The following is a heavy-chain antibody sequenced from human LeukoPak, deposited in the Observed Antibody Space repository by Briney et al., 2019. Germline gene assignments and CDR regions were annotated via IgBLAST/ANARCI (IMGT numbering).Heavy chain of an antibody. CDR1: GGSISSGSYY. D-gene: IGHD2-2*01. CDR2: IYYSGST. CDR3: ARLAVPAAIDY. J-gene: IGHJ4*02. Sequence: SETLSLTCAVSGGSISSGSYYWGWIRQPPGKGLEWIGSIYYSGSTYYNPSLKSRVTISVDTSKNQFSLKLSSVTAADTAVYYCARLAVPAAIDYWGQGTLVTVSS. V-gene: IGHV4-39*01.